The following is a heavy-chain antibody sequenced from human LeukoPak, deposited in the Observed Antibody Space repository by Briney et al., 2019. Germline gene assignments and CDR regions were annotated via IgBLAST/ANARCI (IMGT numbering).Heavy chain of an antibody. CDR1: GGSISSSSYC. CDR3: ASLDYGLFYFQH. V-gene: IGHV4-39*07. J-gene: IGHJ1*01. D-gene: IGHD4-17*01. Sequence: PSETLSLTCTVSGGSISSSSYCWGWIRQPPGKGLEWIGSVYYSGNTYYNPSLKSRVTISVDRSKNQFSLKLSSVTAADTAVYYCASLDYGLFYFQHWGQGTLVTVSS. CDR2: VYYSGNT.